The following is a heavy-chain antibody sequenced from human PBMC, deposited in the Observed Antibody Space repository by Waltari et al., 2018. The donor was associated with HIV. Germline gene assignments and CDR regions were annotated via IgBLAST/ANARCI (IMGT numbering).Heavy chain of an antibody. V-gene: IGHV3-23*01. CDR2: SSGSGDST. J-gene: IGHJ4*02. D-gene: IGHD2-15*01. Sequence: EVQLLESGGVLVPPGGSLSLSCAVPGFSFTIYAMPWVAQAPGKGLEWVSTSSGSGDSTYYADSVKGRFTISRDNSKNTVYLQMNSLRAEDSAVYYCAKARALVVVAATNYWGQGTLVTVSS. CDR3: AKARALVVVAATNY. CDR1: GFSFTIYA.